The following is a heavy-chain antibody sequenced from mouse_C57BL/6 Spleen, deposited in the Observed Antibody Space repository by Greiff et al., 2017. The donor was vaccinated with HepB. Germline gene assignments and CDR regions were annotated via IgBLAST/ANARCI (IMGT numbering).Heavy chain of an antibody. Sequence: VQLQQSGTELVKPGASVKLSCKASGYTFTSYWMHWVKQRPGQGLEWIGNIDPSNGGTNYNEKFKSKATLTVDKSSSTAYMQLSSLTSEDSAVYLCAREGLMTYGYYYAMDYWGQGTSVTVSS. V-gene: IGHV1-53*01. CDR1: GYTFTSYW. J-gene: IGHJ4*01. D-gene: IGHD1-1*02. CDR3: AREGLMTYGYYYAMDY. CDR2: IDPSNGGT.